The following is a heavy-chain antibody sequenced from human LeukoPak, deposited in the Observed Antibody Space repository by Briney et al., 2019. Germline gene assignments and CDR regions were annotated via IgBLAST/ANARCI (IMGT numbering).Heavy chain of an antibody. CDR3: ASFYCSGGSCYQYYSYYYMDV. CDR1: GGSITTSDNY. J-gene: IGHJ6*03. V-gene: IGHV4-39*07. CDR2: VHNSGST. D-gene: IGHD2-15*01. Sequence: SETLSLTCIVSGGSITTSDNYWGWIRQPPGKGLEWIGAVHNSGSTYYNPSLKSRVTISVDTSKNQFSLKLSSVTAADTAVYYCASFYCSGGSCYQYYSYYYMDVWGKGTTVTISS.